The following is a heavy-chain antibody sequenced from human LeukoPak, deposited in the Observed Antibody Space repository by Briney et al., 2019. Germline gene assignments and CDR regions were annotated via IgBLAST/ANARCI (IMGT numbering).Heavy chain of an antibody. D-gene: IGHD3-9*01. CDR1: GGSISSSNW. V-gene: IGHV4-4*02. Sequence: SGTLSLTCGVSGGSISSSNWWSWVRQPPGKGLEWIGEIYHSGSTNYNPSLKSRVIISVDKSKNQFSLKLYSVTAADTAVYYCARREGESRYFDWLTPRDWGQGTLVTVSS. J-gene: IGHJ4*02. CDR3: ARREGESRYFDWLTPRD. CDR2: IYHSGST.